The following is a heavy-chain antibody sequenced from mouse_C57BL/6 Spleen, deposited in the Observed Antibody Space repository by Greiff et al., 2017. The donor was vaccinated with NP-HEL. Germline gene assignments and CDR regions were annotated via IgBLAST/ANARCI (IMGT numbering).Heavy chain of an antibody. CDR1: GYSITSGYD. D-gene: IGHD1-1*01. CDR2: ISYSGST. Sequence: EVQGVESGPGMVKPSQSLSLTCTVTGYSITSGYDWHWIRHFPGNKLEWMGYISYSGSTNYNPSLKSRISITHDTSKNHFFLKLNSVTTEDTATYYCARAGSSLYAMDYWGQGTSVTVSS. CDR3: ARAGSSLYAMDY. J-gene: IGHJ4*01. V-gene: IGHV3-1*01.